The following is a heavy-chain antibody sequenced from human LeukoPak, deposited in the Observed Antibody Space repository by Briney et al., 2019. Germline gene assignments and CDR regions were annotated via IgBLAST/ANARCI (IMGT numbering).Heavy chain of an antibody. V-gene: IGHV3-48*04. CDR1: GFTFSSYS. CDR3: ARGGSVAAADYWYFDL. Sequence: HPGGSLRLSCAASGFTFSSYSMNWVRQAPGKGLEWVLYISSSSNTIYYADSVKGRFTISRDNAKNSLYLQMNSLRAEDTAVYYCARGGSVAAADYWYFDLWGRGTLVTVSS. CDR2: ISSSSNTI. J-gene: IGHJ2*01. D-gene: IGHD6-13*01.